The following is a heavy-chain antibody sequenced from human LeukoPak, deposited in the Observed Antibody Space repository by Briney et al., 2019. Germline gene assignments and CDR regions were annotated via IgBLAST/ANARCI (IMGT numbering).Heavy chain of an antibody. V-gene: IGHV4-30-4*08. CDR3: ARVLQWGYSSP. CDR2: IYYSGST. CDR1: GGSISSGDYY. D-gene: IGHD5-18*01. J-gene: IGHJ4*02. Sequence: SETLSLTCTVSGGSISSGDYYWSWIRQPPGKGLEWIGYIYYSGSTYYNPSLKSRVTISADTSRNQFSLKLSSVTAADTAVYYCARVLQWGYSSPWGQGTLVTVSS.